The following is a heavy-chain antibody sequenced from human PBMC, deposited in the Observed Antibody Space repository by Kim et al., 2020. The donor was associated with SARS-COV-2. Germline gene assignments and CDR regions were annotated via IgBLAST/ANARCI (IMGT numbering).Heavy chain of an antibody. Sequence: GGSLRLSCAASGFTVSSNYMSWVRQAPGKGLEWVSVIYSGGSTYYADSVKGRFTISRDNSKNTLYLQMNSLRAEDTAVYYCARTRPYCSGGSCYRHFDYWGQGTLVTVSS. V-gene: IGHV3-53*01. CDR3: ARTRPYCSGGSCYRHFDY. CDR2: IYSGGST. CDR1: GFTVSSNY. J-gene: IGHJ4*02. D-gene: IGHD2-15*01.